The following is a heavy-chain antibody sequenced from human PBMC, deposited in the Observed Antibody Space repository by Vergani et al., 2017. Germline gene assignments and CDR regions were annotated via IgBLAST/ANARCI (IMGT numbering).Heavy chain of an antibody. CDR2: IWYDGSNK. D-gene: IGHD3-22*01. V-gene: IGHV3-33*01. J-gene: IGHJ4*02. CDR1: GFTFSSYG. Sequence: QVQLVESGGGVVQPGRSLRLSCAASGFTFSSYGMHWVRQAPGKGLEWVAVIWYDGSNKYYADSVKGRFTISRDNSKNTLYLQMNSLRAEDTAVYYCARARYDSSGYSYFDYWRQGTLVTVSS. CDR3: ARARYDSSGYSYFDY.